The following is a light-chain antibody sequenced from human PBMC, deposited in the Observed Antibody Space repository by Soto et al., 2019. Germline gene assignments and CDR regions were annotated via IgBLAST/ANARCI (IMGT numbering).Light chain of an antibody. J-gene: IGKJ1*01. CDR1: QSVTTY. CDR3: QQRTNWPPWT. CDR2: DAS. Sequence: IVLTQSPGTLSLSPGERATLPSRASQSVTTYLAWYQQKPGQAPRLLIYDASNRATGIPARFSGSGSGTDFTLTISSLEPEDFAVYYCQQRTNWPPWTFGQGTKVDIK. V-gene: IGKV3-11*01.